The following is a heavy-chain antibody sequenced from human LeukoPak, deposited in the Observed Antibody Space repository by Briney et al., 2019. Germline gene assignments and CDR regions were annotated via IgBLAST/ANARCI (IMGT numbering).Heavy chain of an antibody. CDR1: GFTFSNAW. CDR2: IWFDGSDK. Sequence: HPGGSLRLSCAASGFTFSNAWMSWVRQDPGKGLEWLAVIWFDGSDKYYADSVKGRFTISRDNSKDTLYLQMNSLRAEDTAVYYCARDLGGTYMGDWGQGTLVTVSS. D-gene: IGHD1-26*01. J-gene: IGHJ4*02. V-gene: IGHV3-33*08. CDR3: ARDLGGTYMGD.